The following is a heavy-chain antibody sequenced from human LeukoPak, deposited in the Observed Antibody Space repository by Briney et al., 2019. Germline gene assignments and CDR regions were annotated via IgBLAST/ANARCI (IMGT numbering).Heavy chain of an antibody. CDR2: ISADGGST. V-gene: IGHV3-43*02. Sequence: GGSLRLSCVASGLNFDDSAMHWVRQAPGKGLEWVSLISADGGSTFSADSVKGRFSISRDNSKNSLYLQMNSLRAEDTAVYYCARDLRTTGAFDTWGQGTMVTVSS. CDR1: GLNFDDSA. D-gene: IGHD4-17*01. CDR3: ARDLRTTGAFDT. J-gene: IGHJ3*02.